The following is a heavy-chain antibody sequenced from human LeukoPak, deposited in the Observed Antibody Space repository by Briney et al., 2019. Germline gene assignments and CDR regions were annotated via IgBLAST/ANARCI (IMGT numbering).Heavy chain of an antibody. CDR3: ARELRIAAAGQLVY. D-gene: IGHD6-13*01. CDR2: IWCDGSNK. Sequence: PGGSLRLSCAASGFTFSSYGMHWVRQAPGKGLEWVAVIWCDGSNKYYADSVKGRFTISRDNSKNTLYLQMNSLRAEDTAVYYCARELRIAAAGQLVYWGQGTLVTVSS. V-gene: IGHV3-33*01. CDR1: GFTFSSYG. J-gene: IGHJ4*02.